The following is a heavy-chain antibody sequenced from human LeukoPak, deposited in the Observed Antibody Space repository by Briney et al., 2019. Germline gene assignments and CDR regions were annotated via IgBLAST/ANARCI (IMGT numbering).Heavy chain of an antibody. V-gene: IGHV4-59*12. D-gene: IGHD4-17*01. CDR3: AREFGLIRPGDPTYGMDV. Sequence: SETLSLTCNVSGGSISGYHWSWIRQPPGKGLEWLGYIYYSGSSNYNPSLKSRVTMSADTSKNQFSLNLSSVTAADTAVYYCAREFGLIRPGDPTYGMDVWGQGTTVTVSS. J-gene: IGHJ6*02. CDR2: IYYSGSS. CDR1: GGSISGYH.